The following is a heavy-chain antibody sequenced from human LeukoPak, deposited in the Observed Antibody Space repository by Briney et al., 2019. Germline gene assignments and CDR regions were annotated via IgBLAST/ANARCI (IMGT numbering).Heavy chain of an antibody. CDR2: ISSSGSTI. J-gene: IGHJ6*03. V-gene: IGHV3-48*03. D-gene: IGHD3-3*01. CDR1: GFTFSSYE. CDR3: AREGKFFGRQSRSYKYYYMDV. Sequence: GGSLRLPCAASGFTFSSYEMNWVRQAPGKGLEWVSYISSSGSTIYYADPVKGRFTISRDNAKNSLYLQMNSLRAEDTAVYYCAREGKFFGRQSRSYKYYYMDVWGKGTTVIVSS.